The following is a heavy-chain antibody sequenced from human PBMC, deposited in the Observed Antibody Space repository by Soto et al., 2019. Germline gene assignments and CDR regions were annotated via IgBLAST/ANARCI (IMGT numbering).Heavy chain of an antibody. V-gene: IGHV3-23*01. D-gene: IGHD2-2*01. Sequence: EVQLLESGGGLVQPGGSLRLSCSASGFTFPNYAVTWVRQAPGQGLEWVSGISASGGSTYYADSVKARFTISRDNSRNTLYLQMNSLRAEDTAVYYCAKTSCSSTSCMGLYFEYWGQGTLVTVSS. J-gene: IGHJ4*02. CDR2: ISASGGST. CDR1: GFTFPNYA. CDR3: AKTSCSSTSCMGLYFEY.